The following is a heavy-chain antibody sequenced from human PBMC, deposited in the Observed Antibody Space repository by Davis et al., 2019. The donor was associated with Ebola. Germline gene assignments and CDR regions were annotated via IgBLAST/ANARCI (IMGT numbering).Heavy chain of an antibody. D-gene: IGHD3-22*01. CDR2: INPNSGGT. J-gene: IGHJ4*02. CDR1: GYTFTGYY. Sequence: AASVKVSCKASGYTFTGYYMHWVRQAPGQGLEWMGRINPNSGGTNYAQKFQGRVTMTRDTSISTAYMELSRLRSDDTVVYYCARVVQYYYDSSGYSTPYYFDYWGQGTLVTVSS. V-gene: IGHV1-2*05. CDR3: ARVVQYYYDSSGYSTPYYFDY.